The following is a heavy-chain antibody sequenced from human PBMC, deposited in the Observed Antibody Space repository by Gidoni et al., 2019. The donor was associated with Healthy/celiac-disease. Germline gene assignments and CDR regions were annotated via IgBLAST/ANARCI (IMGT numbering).Heavy chain of an antibody. CDR2: IYYSGST. CDR3: ARAGFDGELDY. Sequence: QVQLQESGPGLVKPSQTLSLTCTVSGGSISSGDYYWSWIRQPPGKGLEWIGYIYYSGSTYYTPSLNSRVPISVATSKNQFSLKLSSVTAADPAVYYCARAGFDGELDYWGQGTLVTVSS. J-gene: IGHJ4*02. CDR1: GGSISSGDYY. V-gene: IGHV4-30-4*01. D-gene: IGHD3-10*01.